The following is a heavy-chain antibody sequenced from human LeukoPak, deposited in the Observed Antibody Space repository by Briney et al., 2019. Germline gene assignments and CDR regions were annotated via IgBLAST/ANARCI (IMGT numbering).Heavy chain of an antibody. V-gene: IGHV3-21*01. D-gene: IGHD6-13*01. J-gene: IGHJ4*02. CDR2: ISSSSNCI. Sequence: GGSLRLSCAASGFTFSSYSMNWVRQAPGKGLEWVSSISSSSNCIYYADSVKGRFTISRDNAKNSLYLQMNSLRDEDTAIYYCARDRSTYSSSWYLDYWGQGTLVTVSS. CDR3: ARDRSTYSSSWYLDY. CDR1: GFTFSSYS.